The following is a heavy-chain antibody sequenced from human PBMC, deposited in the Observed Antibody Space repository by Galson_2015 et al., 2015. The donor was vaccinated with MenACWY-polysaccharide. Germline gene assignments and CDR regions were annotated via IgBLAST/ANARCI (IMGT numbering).Heavy chain of an antibody. J-gene: IGHJ3*02. Sequence: SLRLSCASSGFTFRSYEMNWVRQAPGKGLEWVSYISSSGSTIYYADSVKGRFTISRDNAKNSLYLQMNSLRAEDTAVYYCARDPMTTDDAFDILGQGTMVTVSS. V-gene: IGHV3-48*03. D-gene: IGHD4-11*01. CDR3: ARDPMTTDDAFDI. CDR2: ISSSGSTI. CDR1: GFTFRSYE.